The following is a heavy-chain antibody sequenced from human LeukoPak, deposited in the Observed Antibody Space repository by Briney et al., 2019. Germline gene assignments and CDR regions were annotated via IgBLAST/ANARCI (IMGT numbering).Heavy chain of an antibody. CDR3: ARVGLAYCGGDCLRAAFDI. Sequence: PSETLSLTCTVSGGSISSGSYYWSWIRQPPGKGLEWIGYIYYSGSTNYNPSLKGRVTISVDTSKNQFSLKLSSVTAADTAVYYCARVGLAYCGGDCLRAAFDIWGQGTMVTVSS. D-gene: IGHD2-21*02. CDR2: IYYSGST. V-gene: IGHV4-61*01. CDR1: GGSISSGSYY. J-gene: IGHJ3*02.